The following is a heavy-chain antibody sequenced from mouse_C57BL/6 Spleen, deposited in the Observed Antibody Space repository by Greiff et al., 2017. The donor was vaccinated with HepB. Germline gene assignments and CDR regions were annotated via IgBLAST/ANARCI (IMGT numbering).Heavy chain of an antibody. CDR2: ISSGGSYT. V-gene: IGHV5-6*01. D-gene: IGHD2-4*01. CDR1: GFTFSSYG. CDR3: ARHNYDHAMDY. Sequence: EVQRVESGGDLVKPGGSLKLSCAASGFTFSSYGMSWVRQTPDKRLEWVATISSGGSYTYYPDSVKGRFTISRDNAKNTLYLQMSSLKSEDTAMYYCARHNYDHAMDYWGQGTSVTVSS. J-gene: IGHJ4*01.